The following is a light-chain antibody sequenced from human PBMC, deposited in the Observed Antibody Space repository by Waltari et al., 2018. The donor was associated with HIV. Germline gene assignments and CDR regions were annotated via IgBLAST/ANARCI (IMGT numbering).Light chain of an antibody. CDR1: SSTIGSKT. CDR2: YNN. Sequence: QSVLTQPPSASGTPGQRVTISCSGSSSTIGSKTVNWYQQLPGTAPKLLIYYNNQRPSGVPDRFSGSKSGTSASLAISGLQSEDEADYYCAAWDRSLNGPVFGTGTKVTVL. J-gene: IGLJ1*01. CDR3: AAWDRSLNGPV. V-gene: IGLV1-44*01.